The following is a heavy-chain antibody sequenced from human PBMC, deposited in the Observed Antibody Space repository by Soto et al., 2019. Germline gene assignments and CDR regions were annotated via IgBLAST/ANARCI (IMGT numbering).Heavy chain of an antibody. CDR1: GGSINSYY. Sequence: PSETLSLTCAVYGGSINSYYWSWIRQPPGKGLEWIGYIYYSGSTNYNPSLKSRVTISVDTSKNQFSLKLSSVTAADTAVYYCARRYCSSTSCYGGAFDIWGQGTMVTVSS. CDR3: ARRYCSSTSCYGGAFDI. V-gene: IGHV4-59*08. CDR2: IYYSGST. D-gene: IGHD2-2*01. J-gene: IGHJ3*02.